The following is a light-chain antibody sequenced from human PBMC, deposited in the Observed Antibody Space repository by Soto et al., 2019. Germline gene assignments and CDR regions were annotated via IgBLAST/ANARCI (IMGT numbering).Light chain of an antibody. Sequence: EIVLTQSPANLSLSPGETATLSCRARQSISNNLAWYQQKLGQAPRLLIYGASTRATGIPARFSGSGSGTEFTLTISRLEPEDFAVYYCQQYGSSGRTFGQGTKVDIK. CDR2: GAS. J-gene: IGKJ1*01. V-gene: IGKV3-20*01. CDR1: QSISNN. CDR3: QQYGSSGRT.